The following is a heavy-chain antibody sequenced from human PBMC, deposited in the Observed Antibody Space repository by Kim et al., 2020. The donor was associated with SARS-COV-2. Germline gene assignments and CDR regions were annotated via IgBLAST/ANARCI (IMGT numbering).Heavy chain of an antibody. CDR3: AKSSSNWYYYYYMDV. Sequence: GSLRLSCAASGFTFSSYAMSWVRQAPGKGLEWVSAISGSGGSTFYADSVKGRFTISRDNSKNTLYLQMNSLRAEDTAVYYCAKSSSNWYYYYYMDVWGKGTTVTVSS. J-gene: IGHJ6*03. CDR1: GFTFSSYA. D-gene: IGHD6-13*01. V-gene: IGHV3-23*01. CDR2: ISGSGGST.